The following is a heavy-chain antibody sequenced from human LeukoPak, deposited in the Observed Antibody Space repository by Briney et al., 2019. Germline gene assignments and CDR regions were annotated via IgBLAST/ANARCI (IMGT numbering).Heavy chain of an antibody. CDR2: INHSGST. CDR3: ARLASIAARRIRGYYGMDV. CDR1: GVSFSGYY. Sequence: SETLSLTCAVYGVSFSGYYWSWIRQPPGKGLEWIGEINHSGSTNYNPSLMSRVTIPVDTSKNQFSLKLSSVTAADTAAYYCARLASIAARRIRGYYGMDVWGQGTTVTVSS. D-gene: IGHD6-6*01. J-gene: IGHJ6*02. V-gene: IGHV4-34*01.